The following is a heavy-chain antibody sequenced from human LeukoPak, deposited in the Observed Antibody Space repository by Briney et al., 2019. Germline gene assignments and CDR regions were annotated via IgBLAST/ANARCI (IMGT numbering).Heavy chain of an antibody. Sequence: GGSLRLSCAASGFTFSSSAMSWVRQAPGKGLEWVSAISGSGGNTYYADSVKGRFTISRDNSKNTLYLQMNSLRAEDTAVYYCAKRIQSAMATGYWGQGTLVTVSS. J-gene: IGHJ4*02. CDR2: ISGSGGNT. CDR1: GFTFSSSA. V-gene: IGHV3-23*01. CDR3: AKRIQSAMATGY. D-gene: IGHD5-18*01.